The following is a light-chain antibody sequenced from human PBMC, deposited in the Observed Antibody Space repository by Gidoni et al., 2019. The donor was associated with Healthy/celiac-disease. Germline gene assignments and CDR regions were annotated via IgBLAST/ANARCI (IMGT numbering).Light chain of an antibody. CDR1: SSDVGGYNY. CDR3: CSYAGSYTLYV. Sequence: SALTQPRSVSGSPGQSVTISCTGTSSDVGGYNYLSWYQQHPGKAPKLMIYDVSKRPSGVPDRFSGSKSGNTASLTISGLQAEDEADYYCCSYAGSYTLYVFGTGTKVTVL. CDR2: DVS. V-gene: IGLV2-11*01. J-gene: IGLJ1*01.